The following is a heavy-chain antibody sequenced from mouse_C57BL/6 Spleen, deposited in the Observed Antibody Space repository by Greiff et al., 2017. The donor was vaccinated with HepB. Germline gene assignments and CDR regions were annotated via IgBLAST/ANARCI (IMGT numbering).Heavy chain of an antibody. CDR3: VRQRSNYRYFDV. D-gene: IGHD2-5*01. Sequence: EVKLMESGGGLVQPKGSLKLSCAASGFSFNTYAMNWVRQAPGKGLEWVARIRSKSNNYATYYADSVKDRFTISRDDSESMLYLQMNNLKTEDTAMYYCVRQRSNYRYFDVWGTGTTVTVSS. CDR2: IRSKSNNYAT. V-gene: IGHV10-1*01. CDR1: GFSFNTYA. J-gene: IGHJ1*03.